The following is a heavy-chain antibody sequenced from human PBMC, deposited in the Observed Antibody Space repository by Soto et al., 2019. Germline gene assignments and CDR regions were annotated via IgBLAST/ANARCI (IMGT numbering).Heavy chain of an antibody. J-gene: IGHJ3*01. CDR2: LYDVDGT. D-gene: IGHD1-1*01. CDR3: ATWHEREHAYDV. Sequence: DVQLVESGGGLIQPGESLRLSCAAFGLTVSGKKYVAWVRQAPGKGLEWVSALYDVDGTYYADTLKGRFTTSTDSSKTTVYLQMNDLSTDDTAVYYCATWHEREHAYDVWGQGTTVTVSS. CDR1: GLTVSGKKY. V-gene: IGHV3-53*01.